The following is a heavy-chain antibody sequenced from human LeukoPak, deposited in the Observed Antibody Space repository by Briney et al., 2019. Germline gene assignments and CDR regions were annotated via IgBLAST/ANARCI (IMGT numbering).Heavy chain of an antibody. CDR2: ISGSGGST. CDR1: GFTFDDYA. D-gene: IGHD3-3*01. CDR3: AKWESKYYDFWSGYYPLDY. V-gene: IGHV3-23*01. J-gene: IGHJ4*02. Sequence: GGSLRLSCAASGFTFDDYAMSWVRQAPGKGLEWVSAISGSGGSTYYADSVKGRFTISRDNSKNTLYLQMNSLRAEDTAVYYCAKWESKYYDFWSGYYPLDYWGQGTLVTVSS.